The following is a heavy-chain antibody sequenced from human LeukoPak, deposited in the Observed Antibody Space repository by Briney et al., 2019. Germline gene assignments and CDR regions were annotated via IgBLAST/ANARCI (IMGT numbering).Heavy chain of an antibody. V-gene: IGHV3-9*01. J-gene: IGHJ4*02. CDR1: GFTFDDYA. Sequence: GGSLRLSCAASGFTFDDYAMLWVRQAPGKGLEWVSGISWNSGSIGYADSVKGRFTISRDNAKNSLYLQMNSLRAEDTALYYCAKSKLRFLEWSLDYWGQGTLVTVSS. CDR2: ISWNSGSI. CDR3: AKSKLRFLEWSLDY. D-gene: IGHD3-3*01.